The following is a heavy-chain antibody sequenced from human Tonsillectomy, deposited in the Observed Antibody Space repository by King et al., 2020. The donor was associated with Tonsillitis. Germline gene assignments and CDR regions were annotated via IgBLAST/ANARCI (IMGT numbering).Heavy chain of an antibody. Sequence: QLVQSGAEVKKPGSSVKVSCKASGGTFSSYAISWVRQAPGQGLEWMGRIIPILGIANYAQKFQVRVTITADKSTSTDYMELSSLRCEDTAVYYCARERITMMVVVSWFEPWGQGSLLTVSS. D-gene: IGHD3-22*01. CDR1: GGTFSSYA. V-gene: IGHV1-69*09. CDR2: IIPILGIA. J-gene: IGHJ5*02. CDR3: ARERITMMVVVSWFEP.